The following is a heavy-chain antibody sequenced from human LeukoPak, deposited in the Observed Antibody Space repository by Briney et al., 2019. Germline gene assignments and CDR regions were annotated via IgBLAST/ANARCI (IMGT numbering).Heavy chain of an antibody. Sequence: GGSLRLSCAASGFTFSSYAMRWVRQAPGKGLEWVSSISGSGGSTYYADSVKGRFTISRDNSKNTLYLQMNSLRAEDTAVYYCAKDGDIVVVVAAHFDYWGPGTLVTVSS. CDR2: ISGSGGST. J-gene: IGHJ4*02. D-gene: IGHD2-15*01. CDR1: GFTFSSYA. V-gene: IGHV3-23*01. CDR3: AKDGDIVVVVAAHFDY.